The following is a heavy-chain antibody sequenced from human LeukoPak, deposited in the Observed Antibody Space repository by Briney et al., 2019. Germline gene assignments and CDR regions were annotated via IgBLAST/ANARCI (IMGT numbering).Heavy chain of an antibody. CDR3: ATWGYSAYDYTLRDFDY. CDR1: GYTFTCYG. D-gene: IGHD5-12*01. V-gene: IGHV1-18*01. CDR2: ISAYNGNT. J-gene: IGHJ4*02. Sequence: ASVKVSCKASGYTFTCYGISWVRQAPGQGLEWMGWISAYNGNTNYAQKFQDRVTITRDMSAGTAYMELSSLRFEDTAVYYCATWGYSAYDYTLRDFDYWGQGTLVTVPS.